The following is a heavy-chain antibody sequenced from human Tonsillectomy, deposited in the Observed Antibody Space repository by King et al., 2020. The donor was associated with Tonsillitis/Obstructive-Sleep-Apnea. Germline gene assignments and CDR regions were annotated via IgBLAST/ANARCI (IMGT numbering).Heavy chain of an antibody. CDR1: GYTFTGYY. CDR3: ARDPPQRLGSSTSKLDY. CDR2: INPNSGGT. J-gene: IGHJ4*02. V-gene: IGHV1-2*02. D-gene: IGHD2-2*01. Sequence: VQLVESGAEVKKPGASVKVSCKASGYTFTGYYMHWVRQAPGQGLEWMGWINPNSGGTNYAQKFQGRVTMTRDTPISTAYMELSRLRSDDTAVYYCARDPPQRLGSSTSKLDYWGQGTLVTVSS.